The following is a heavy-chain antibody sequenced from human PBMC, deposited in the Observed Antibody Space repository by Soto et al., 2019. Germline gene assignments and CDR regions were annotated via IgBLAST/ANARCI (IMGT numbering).Heavy chain of an antibody. J-gene: IGHJ6*02. CDR3: AREVVLRFLEWPFPDV. CDR1: GGSISSYY. D-gene: IGHD3-3*01. Sequence: PSETLSLTCTVSGGSISSYYWSWIRQPPGKGLEWIGYIYYSGSTNYNPSLKSRVTISVDTSKNQFSLKLSSVTAADTAVYYCAREVVLRFLEWPFPDVWGQGTKVTVYS. V-gene: IGHV4-59*01. CDR2: IYYSGST.